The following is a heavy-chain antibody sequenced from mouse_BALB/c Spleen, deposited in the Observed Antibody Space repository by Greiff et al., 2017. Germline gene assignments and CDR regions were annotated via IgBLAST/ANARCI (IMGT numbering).Heavy chain of an antibody. CDR1: GFAFSSYD. V-gene: IGHV5-12-1*01. D-gene: IGHD1-1*01. Sequence: EVKLMESGGGLVKPGGSLTLSCAASGFAFSSYDMSWVRQTPEKRLEWVAYISSGGGSTYYPDTVKGRFTISRDNAKNTLYLQLSSLTSEDTAMYYCARHCERITTGGWFDDWGEGTMVTVSA. J-gene: IGHJ3*01. CDR3: ARHCERITTGGWFDD. CDR2: ISSGGGST.